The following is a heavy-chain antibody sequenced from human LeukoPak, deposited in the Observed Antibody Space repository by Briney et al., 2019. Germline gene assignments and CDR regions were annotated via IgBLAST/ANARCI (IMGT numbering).Heavy chain of an antibody. D-gene: IGHD5-24*01. CDR1: AFISSRYA. CDR2: LSYDDTNE. Sequence: PGGSLRLSRAASAFISSRYAMHWVRQAPGKGLEWVAILSYDDTNEYYADSVAGRFTISRDNSKNTLYLQMNSLRPDDTAVYYCARDRRDGNNLAFHFDYWGQGTLVTVSS. J-gene: IGHJ4*02. V-gene: IGHV3-30*04. CDR3: ARDRRDGNNLAFHFDY.